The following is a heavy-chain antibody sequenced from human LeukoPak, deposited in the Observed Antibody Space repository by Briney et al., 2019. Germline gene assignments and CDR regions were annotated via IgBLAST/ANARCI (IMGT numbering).Heavy chain of an antibody. CDR2: ISSSSSYI. Sequence: GGSLRLSCAASGFTFSSYSMNWVRQAPGKGLGWVSSISSSSSYIYYADSVKGRFTISRDNAKNSLYLQMNILRAEDTAVYYCASHLLSSWFIGYWGQGTLVTVSS. D-gene: IGHD6-13*01. V-gene: IGHV3-21*01. CDR3: ASHLLSSWFIGY. J-gene: IGHJ4*02. CDR1: GFTFSSYS.